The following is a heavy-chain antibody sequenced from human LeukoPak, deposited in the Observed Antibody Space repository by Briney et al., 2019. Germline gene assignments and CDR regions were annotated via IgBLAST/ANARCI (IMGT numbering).Heavy chain of an antibody. Sequence: PGGSLGLSCAASGFTFSSCAMSWVRQAPGKGLEWVSSIRGGGVNLQYAVSVKGRFTISRDNSNNTLHLQMNSLRVEDTAVYYCAKEFFGSGNYFNGVFDSWGQGALVTVSS. V-gene: IGHV3-23*01. CDR2: IRGGGVNL. CDR3: AKEFFGSGNYFNGVFDS. CDR1: GFTFSSCA. D-gene: IGHD3-10*01. J-gene: IGHJ4*02.